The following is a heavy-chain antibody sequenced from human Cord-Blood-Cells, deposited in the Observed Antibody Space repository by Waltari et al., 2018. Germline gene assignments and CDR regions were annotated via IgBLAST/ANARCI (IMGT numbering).Heavy chain of an antibody. J-gene: IGHJ4*02. CDR2: RKQDGSEK. V-gene: IGHV3-7*01. CDR1: GFTFSSYW. D-gene: IGHD5-12*01. CDR3: ARDLYSGYDDY. Sequence: EVQLVESGGGLVQPGGSLRLSCAASGFTFSSYWMSWVRQAPGKGLEWVANRKQDGSEKYYVDSVKGRFTISRDNAKNSLYLQMNSLRAEDTAVYYCARDLYSGYDDYWGQGTLVTVSS.